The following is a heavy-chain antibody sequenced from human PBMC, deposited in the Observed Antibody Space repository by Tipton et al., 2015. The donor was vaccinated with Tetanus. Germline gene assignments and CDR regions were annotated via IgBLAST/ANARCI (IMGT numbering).Heavy chain of an antibody. CDR3: VRGRGLGAYSYGFEY. CDR1: GDSITSSKYS. Sequence: TLSLTCTVSGDSITSSKYSWNWIRQPPGKGLEWIGYVYHTGSTYYKPSLTSRLTMSFKMSKNQFSLKLTSVTAADTAVYYCVRGRGLGAYSYGFEYWGQGALVTVSS. CDR2: VYHTGST. V-gene: IGHV4-30-2*01. J-gene: IGHJ4*02. D-gene: IGHD5-18*01.